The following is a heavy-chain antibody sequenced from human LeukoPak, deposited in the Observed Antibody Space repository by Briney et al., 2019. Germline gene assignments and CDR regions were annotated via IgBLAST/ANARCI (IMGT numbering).Heavy chain of an antibody. V-gene: IGHV1-2*02. CDR3: ARVCSTAGCPAYYLDY. CDR2: INPNSGGT. CDR1: GYTFTDYY. J-gene: IGHJ4*02. Sequence: ASVKVSCKASGYTFTDYYIHWVRQAPGQGLEWMGWINPNSGGTNYAQKFQGRVTMTRDTSISTAYVELSRLGSDDTAVYYCARVCSTAGCPAYYLDYWGQGTLVTVSS. D-gene: IGHD2-2*01.